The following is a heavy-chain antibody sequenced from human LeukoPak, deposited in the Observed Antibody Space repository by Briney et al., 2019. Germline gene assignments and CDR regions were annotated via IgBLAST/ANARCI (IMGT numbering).Heavy chain of an antibody. CDR2: ISYSSSFI. CDR1: GFSFRRYS. Sequence: GGSRRLSCVASGFSFRRYSMNWVRQAPGKGLEWVAYISYSSSFIYYADSVKGRFIITRDNAENSLFLQMNSLRAEDTAVYYCARDQGTYTDYDVDYWGQGTLVTVSS. J-gene: IGHJ4*02. CDR3: ARDQGTYTDYDVDY. D-gene: IGHD4-17*01. V-gene: IGHV3-21*01.